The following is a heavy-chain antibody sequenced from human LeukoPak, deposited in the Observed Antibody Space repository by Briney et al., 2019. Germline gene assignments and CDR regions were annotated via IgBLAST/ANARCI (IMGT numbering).Heavy chain of an antibody. V-gene: IGHV4-59*08. CDR3: ARQRGVGSWSFDY. J-gene: IGHJ4*02. CDR2: IYYSGST. D-gene: IGHD2-15*01. CDR1: GGSISSHY. Sequence: PSETLSLTCTVSGGSISSHYWSWIRQPPGKGLEWIGYIYYSGSTNYNPSLKSRVTISVDTSKNQFSLKLSSVTAADTAVYYCARQRGVGSWSFDYWGQGTLVTVSS.